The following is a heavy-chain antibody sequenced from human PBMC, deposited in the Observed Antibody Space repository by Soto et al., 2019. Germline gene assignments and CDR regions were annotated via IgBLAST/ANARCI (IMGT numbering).Heavy chain of an antibody. D-gene: IGHD4-4*01. CDR2: MNPNTGNT. V-gene: IGHV1-8*01. CDR1: GYTLTSYD. J-gene: IGHJ4*02. Sequence: ASVKVSCKASGYTLTSYDINWVRQATGQGLQWMGWMNPNTGNTGYAQKFQGRVTMTRDTSISTAYMELSSLTSEDTAVYYCATEGGYSNYIDNWGQGTPVTVSS. CDR3: ATEGGYSNYIDN.